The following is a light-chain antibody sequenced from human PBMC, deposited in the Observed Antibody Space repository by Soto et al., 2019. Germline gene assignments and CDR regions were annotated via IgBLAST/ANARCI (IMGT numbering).Light chain of an antibody. J-gene: IGKJ5*01. CDR2: DAS. CDR1: QSLSNN. CDR3: QQYYSYPRA. V-gene: IGKV3-15*01. Sequence: EIVLTQSPGTLSLSPGERATLSCRASQSLSNNIYLAWYQQKPGQAPRLLIYDASTRAIGIPARFSGSGSGTDFTLTISCLQSEDFATYYCQQYYSYPRAFGQGTRLEIK.